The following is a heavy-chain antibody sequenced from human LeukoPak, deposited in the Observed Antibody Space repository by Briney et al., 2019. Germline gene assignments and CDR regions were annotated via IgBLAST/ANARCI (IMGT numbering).Heavy chain of an antibody. J-gene: IGHJ4*02. Sequence: QAGGSLRLSCAASGFTFSSYEMNWVRQAPGKGLEWVSGILGGAGSTYYADSVKGRFTISRDNSKNTMYLQMNSLRAEDTAVYYCAHGSMYQLDYWGQGTLVTVSS. CDR3: AHGSMYQLDY. CDR2: ILGGAGST. CDR1: GFTFSSYE. D-gene: IGHD2-2*01. V-gene: IGHV3-23*01.